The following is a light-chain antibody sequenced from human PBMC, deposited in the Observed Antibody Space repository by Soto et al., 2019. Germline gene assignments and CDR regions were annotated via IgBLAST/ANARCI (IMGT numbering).Light chain of an antibody. CDR3: QQYNNWPRT. Sequence: EIVFTQSPGTLSLSPGKRATLSCRGSQSVSSSYLAWYQQKPGQAPRLLIYGASSKATGIPDRFSGSGSGTNFTLTVSRLEPEDFAVYYCQQYNNWPRTFGQGTRLEIK. CDR1: QSVSSSY. V-gene: IGKV3-20*01. CDR2: GAS. J-gene: IGKJ5*01.